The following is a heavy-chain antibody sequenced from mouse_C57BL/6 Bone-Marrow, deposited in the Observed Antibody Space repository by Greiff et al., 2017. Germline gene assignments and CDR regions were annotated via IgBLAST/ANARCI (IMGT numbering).Heavy chain of an antibody. CDR1: GFAFSIYG. CDR3: ARAICDGVYGFAY. V-gene: IGHV5-6*01. D-gene: IGHD2-13*01. J-gene: IGHJ3*01. CDR2: ISSGGSYT. Sequence: EVQLVESGGDLVKPGGSLKLSCAASGFAFSIYGMSWVRQTPDQRLEWVATISSGGSYTYYPDSVKGRFTISRDNAKNTLYLQMSSLKSADTAMYDCARAICDGVYGFAYWGQGTLVTVSA.